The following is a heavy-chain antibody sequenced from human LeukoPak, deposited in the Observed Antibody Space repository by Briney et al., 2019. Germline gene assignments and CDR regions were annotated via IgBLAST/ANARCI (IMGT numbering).Heavy chain of an antibody. V-gene: IGHV1-2*02. Sequence: ASVKVSCKASGYTFTGYYMHWVRQAPGQGLEWMGWINPNSGGTNYAQKFQGRATMTRDTSISTAYMELSRLRSDDTAVYYCAIGGNSGYDFLIGAIDYWGQGTLVTVSS. D-gene: IGHD5-12*01. J-gene: IGHJ4*02. CDR2: INPNSGGT. CDR3: AIGGNSGYDFLIGAIDY. CDR1: GYTFTGYY.